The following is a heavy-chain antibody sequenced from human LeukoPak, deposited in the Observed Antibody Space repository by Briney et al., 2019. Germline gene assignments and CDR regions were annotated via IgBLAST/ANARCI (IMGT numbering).Heavy chain of an antibody. CDR3: ARSPTLWFGELAQVYGMDV. CDR2: IYSSGST. CDR1: GGSITGFY. D-gene: IGHD3-10*01. V-gene: IGHV4-59*01. J-gene: IGHJ6*02. Sequence: SETLSLTCTVSGGSITGFYWTWLRQPPGKGLEWIGYIYSSGSTNYNPSLKSRVAISVDTSKNQFSLKLSSVTAADTAVYYCARSPTLWFGELAQVYGMDVWGQGTTVTVSS.